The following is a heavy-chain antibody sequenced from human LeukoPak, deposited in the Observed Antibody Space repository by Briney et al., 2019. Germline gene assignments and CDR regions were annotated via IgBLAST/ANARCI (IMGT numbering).Heavy chain of an antibody. D-gene: IGHD2-2*01. CDR1: GYTFTKYG. J-gene: IGHJ3*01. V-gene: IGHV1-18*01. Sequence: GASVKVSCKASGYTFTKYGISWVRQAPGQGLEWMGWISAYNGNTDYAQKFQGRVTMTTDTSTSTAYVELRNLRSDDTAMYYCARSQYLLLSWWNAFDVWGQGTMVTVSS. CDR2: ISAYNGNT. CDR3: ARSQYLLLSWWNAFDV.